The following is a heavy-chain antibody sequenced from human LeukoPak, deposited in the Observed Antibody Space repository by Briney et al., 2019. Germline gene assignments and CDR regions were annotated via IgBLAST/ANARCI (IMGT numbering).Heavy chain of an antibody. J-gene: IGHJ4*02. CDR1: GGSFSGYY. CDR3: ARRPPPLLRFLEWPKDYFDY. CDR2: INHSGST. Sequence: PSETLSLTCAVYGGSFSGYYWSWIRQPPGKGLEWIGEINHSGSTNYNPSLKSRVTTSVDTSKNQFSLKLSSVTAADTAVYYCARRPPPLLRFLEWPKDYFDYWGQGTLVTVSS. V-gene: IGHV4-34*01. D-gene: IGHD3-3*01.